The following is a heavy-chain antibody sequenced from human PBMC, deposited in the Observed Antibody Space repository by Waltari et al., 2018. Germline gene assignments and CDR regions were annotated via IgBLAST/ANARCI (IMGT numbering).Heavy chain of an antibody. D-gene: IGHD2-2*01. CDR2: VHHSGKT. J-gene: IGHJ4*02. CDR1: GDSISGSYW. V-gene: IGHV4-4*02. Sequence: HVQLQDSGQGLVKPSWTLSLTCAGFGDSISGSYWWSWVRQSPEKGLEWIGKVHHSGKTRYNPSLQSRVTISLDKPKNQFSLNLNSVTAADTAVYYCAGDRAIGLFFDYWGRGTLVTVSS. CDR3: AGDRAIGLFFDY.